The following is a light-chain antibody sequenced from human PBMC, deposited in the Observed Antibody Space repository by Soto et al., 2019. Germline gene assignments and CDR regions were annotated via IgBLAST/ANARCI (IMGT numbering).Light chain of an antibody. CDR1: SSNIGAGYD. V-gene: IGLV1-40*01. Sequence: QSVLTQPPSVSGAPGQRVTISCTGSSSNIGAGYDVHWYQQLPGTAPKLLIYGNSNRPSGVPDRFSGSKSGTSASLAITGLQAEDEVDYYCHSYDSSLSGVVFGGGTKLTVL. CDR3: HSYDSSLSGVV. J-gene: IGLJ2*01. CDR2: GNS.